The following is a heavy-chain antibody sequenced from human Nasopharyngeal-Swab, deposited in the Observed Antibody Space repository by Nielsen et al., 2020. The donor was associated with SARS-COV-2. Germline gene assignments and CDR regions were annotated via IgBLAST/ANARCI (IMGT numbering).Heavy chain of an antibody. Sequence: GESLKISCAASGFTFSSYAMHWVRQAPGKGLEWVAVISYDGINKYYADSVKGRFTISRDNAKNSLYLQMNSLRAEDTAVYYCAKDISPPNIVLMVYASNYYYYGMDVWGQGTTVTVSS. CDR2: ISYDGINK. D-gene: IGHD2-8*01. CDR1: GFTFSSYA. CDR3: AKDISPPNIVLMVYASNYYYYGMDV. V-gene: IGHV3-30-3*01. J-gene: IGHJ6*02.